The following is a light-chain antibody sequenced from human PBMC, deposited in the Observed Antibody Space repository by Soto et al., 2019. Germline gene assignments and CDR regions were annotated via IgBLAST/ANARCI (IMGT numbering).Light chain of an antibody. CDR2: EAT. CDR1: KNNLGSYDL. Sequence: QAVVTQPASVSGSPGQSITVSCTGTKNNLGSYDLVSWYQKYPDKAPTLLIYEATKRPSGISDRFSGSKSGFTASLTISGLRAEDEADYYCCSLEGSNALVVFGGGTKLTVL. CDR3: CSLEGSNALVV. V-gene: IGLV2-23*01. J-gene: IGLJ2*01.